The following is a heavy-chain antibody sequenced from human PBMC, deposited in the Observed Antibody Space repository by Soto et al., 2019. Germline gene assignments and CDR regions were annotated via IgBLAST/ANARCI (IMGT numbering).Heavy chain of an antibody. CDR1: GGSFSGYY. J-gene: IGHJ6*02. CDR3: ARHRKLYYDFCSGYRLGMDV. CDR2: INHSGST. V-gene: IGHV4-34*01. Sequence: PSETLSRTCAVYGGSFSGYYWSWIRQPPGKGLEGIGEINHSGSTNYNPSLKSRVNISVETSKNQFSLKLSSVTAADTAVYYCARHRKLYYDFCSGYRLGMDVWGQGNTV. D-gene: IGHD3-3*01.